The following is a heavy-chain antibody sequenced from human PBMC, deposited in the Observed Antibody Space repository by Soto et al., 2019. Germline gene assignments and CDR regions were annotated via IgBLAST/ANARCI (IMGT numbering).Heavy chain of an antibody. V-gene: IGHV1-18*01. D-gene: IGHD2-2*01. CDR2: ISAYNGNT. CDR3: ARGYCSSTSCYDNLYYYGMDV. J-gene: IGHJ6*02. Sequence: QVQLVQSGAEVKKPGASVKVSCKASGYTFTSYGISWVRQAPGQGLEWMGWISAYNGNTNYAQKLQGRVTMTTDTSTSTANMELRSLRSDDTAVYYCARGYCSSTSCYDNLYYYGMDVWGQGTTVTVSS. CDR1: GYTFTSYG.